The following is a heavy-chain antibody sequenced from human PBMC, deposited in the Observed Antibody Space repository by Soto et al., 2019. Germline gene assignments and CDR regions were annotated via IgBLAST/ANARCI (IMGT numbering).Heavy chain of an antibody. CDR2: MSGGVST. Sequence: EVQLLESGGGLVQPGGSLKLSCAASGFTFNKHAMTWDRQAPGKGLEWVSAMSGGVSTYYADSVKGRFTISRDNSKNALYLQMNNVRLGDTAVYYCARDYNGNRNFDYWGQGTLVTVSS. V-gene: IGHV3-23*01. J-gene: IGHJ4*02. D-gene: IGHD1-20*01. CDR1: GFTFNKHA. CDR3: ARDYNGNRNFDY.